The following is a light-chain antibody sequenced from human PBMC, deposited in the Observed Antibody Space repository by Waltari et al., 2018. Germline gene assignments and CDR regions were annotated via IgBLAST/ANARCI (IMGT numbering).Light chain of an antibody. CDR3: SSYISSDTLEL. CDR1: SRDGAGYNY. CDR2: DVS. V-gene: IGLV2-14*03. J-gene: IGLJ2*01. Sequence: HSALTQPASVSGSPGQSLTIRCTGTSRDGAGYNYASLYQQHPGKAPKLMIYDVSNRPSGVSNRFSGSKSGNTASLTISGLQAEDEADYYCSSYISSDTLELFGGGTSLTVL.